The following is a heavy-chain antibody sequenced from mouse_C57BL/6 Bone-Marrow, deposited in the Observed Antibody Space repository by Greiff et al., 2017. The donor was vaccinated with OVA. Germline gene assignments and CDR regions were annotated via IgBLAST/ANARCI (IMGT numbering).Heavy chain of an antibody. CDR3: ALTTGRDD. D-gene: IGHD1-1*01. CDR1: GYTFTSYW. Sequence: VQLQQPGAELVMPGASVKLSCKASGYTFTSYWMHWVKQRPGQGLEWIGEIDPSDSYTNYNQKFKGKSTLTVDKSSSTAYMQLSSLTSEDSAVYYCALTTGRDDWGQGTTLTVSS. V-gene: IGHV1-69*01. J-gene: IGHJ2*01. CDR2: IDPSDSYT.